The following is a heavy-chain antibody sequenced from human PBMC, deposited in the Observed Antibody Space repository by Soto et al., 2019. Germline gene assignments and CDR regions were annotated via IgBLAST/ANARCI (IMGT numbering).Heavy chain of an antibody. D-gene: IGHD3-10*01. V-gene: IGHV3-21*01. CDR2: ITSNSDHI. CDR1: GFMFSAYT. Sequence: PGGSLRLSCAASGFMFSAYTMSWVRQAPGKGLEWLSSITSNSDHIDYADSVRGRFTVSRDNARKSLYLQMASLGAEDTGVYYCATPYYYNPWGPGTLVTVSS. J-gene: IGHJ5*02. CDR3: ATPYYYNP.